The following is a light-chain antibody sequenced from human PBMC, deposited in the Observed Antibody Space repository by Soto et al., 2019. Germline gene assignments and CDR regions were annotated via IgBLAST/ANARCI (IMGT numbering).Light chain of an antibody. Sequence: EIVLSQSPVTRSLSPGERATLSCRASQSVSSSYLAWYQQKPGQAPRLLIYGASSRATGIPDRFSGSGSGTDFTLTISRLEPEDFAVYYCQQYGSSRTFGQGTKVDIK. CDR3: QQYGSSRT. V-gene: IGKV3-20*01. J-gene: IGKJ1*01. CDR2: GAS. CDR1: QSVSSSY.